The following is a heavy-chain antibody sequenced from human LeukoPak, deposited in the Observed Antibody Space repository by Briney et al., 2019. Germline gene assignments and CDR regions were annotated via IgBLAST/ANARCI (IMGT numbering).Heavy chain of an antibody. CDR3: AHRAWGEDYFDY. V-gene: IGHV2-5*01. CDR2: IYWNDDK. CDR1: GFSLSTSGVG. J-gene: IGHJ4*02. Sequence: SGPTLVKPTQTLTLTCTFSGFSLSTSGVGVGWIRQPPGKALEWLSLIYWNDDKRYSPSLKSRLTITKDTSKNQVVLTMTNMDPVDTATYYCAHRAWGEDYFDYWGQGTLVTVSS. D-gene: IGHD3-16*01.